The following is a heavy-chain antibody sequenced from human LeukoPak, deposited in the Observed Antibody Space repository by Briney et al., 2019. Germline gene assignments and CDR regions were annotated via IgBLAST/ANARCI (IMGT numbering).Heavy chain of an antibody. Sequence: PGGSLRLSCAASGFTFSNAWMSWVRQAPGKGLEWVGRIESKTDGGTTDYAAPVKGRFTISRDDSKNTLYLQMNSLKTEDTAVYYCTNDPSGFTIFGVVIDYWGQGTLVTVSS. D-gene: IGHD3-3*01. J-gene: IGHJ4*02. CDR1: GFTFSNAW. V-gene: IGHV3-15*04. CDR2: IESKTDGGTT. CDR3: TNDPSGFTIFGVVIDY.